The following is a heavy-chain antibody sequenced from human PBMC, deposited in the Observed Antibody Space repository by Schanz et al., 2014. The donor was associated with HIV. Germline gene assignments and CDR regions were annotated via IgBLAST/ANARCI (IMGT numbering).Heavy chain of an antibody. Sequence: QVQLQESGPGLVKASQTLSLTCTVSGGSINSGDYSWSWIRQPPGKGLEWIGYISHSGITYYSPSLKSRVIISIGRSSNQFSLKLSSVTAADTAVYYCARVTVVEALYYFDYWGQGTLVTVSS. J-gene: IGHJ4*02. CDR3: ARVTVVEALYYFDY. V-gene: IGHV4-30-2*01. CDR1: GGSINSGDYS. CDR2: ISHSGIT. D-gene: IGHD2-15*01.